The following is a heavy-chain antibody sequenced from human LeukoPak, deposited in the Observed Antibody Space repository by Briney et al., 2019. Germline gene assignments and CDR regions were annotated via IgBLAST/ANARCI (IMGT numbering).Heavy chain of an antibody. CDR3: ARGHNWNDGQDY. CDR1: GSSINSFY. CDR2: IYHSGST. D-gene: IGHD1-20*01. J-gene: IGHJ4*02. V-gene: IGHV4-59*13. Sequence: SETLSLTCTVSGSSINSFYWSWFRQTPGKGLEWIGYIYHSGSTNYNPSLKSRLTMSLDASKKQISLSLSSVTAADTAVYFCARGHNWNDGQDYWGQGILVIVSS.